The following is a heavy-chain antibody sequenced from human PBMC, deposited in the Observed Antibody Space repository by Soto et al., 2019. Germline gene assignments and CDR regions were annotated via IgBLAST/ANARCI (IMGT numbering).Heavy chain of an antibody. J-gene: IGHJ4*02. CDR3: ARAPYSNAWYRFDL. D-gene: IGHD4-4*01. CDR2: IKHDGSVQ. CDR1: GFTFSGYW. Sequence: QLVESGGGLVQPGGSLRLSCEASGFTFSGYWMSWVRQAPGKGLEWVADIKHDGSVQYYVDSVKGRLTISRDNAKKQLYLQMNGLRAKDTALYYCARAPYSNAWYRFDLWGQGTLVTVSS. V-gene: IGHV3-7*03.